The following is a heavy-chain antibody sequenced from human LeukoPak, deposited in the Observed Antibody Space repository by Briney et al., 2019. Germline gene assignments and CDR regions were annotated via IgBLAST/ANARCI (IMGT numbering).Heavy chain of an antibody. CDR2: ISSSSNYI. Sequence: GGSLRLSCAASGFTFSSYSMNWVRQAPGKGLEWVSSISSSSNYIYYADSVKGRFTISRDNAKNSLYLQMNSLRAEDTAVYYCARLSIAARPGIDAFDIWGQGTMVTVSS. J-gene: IGHJ3*02. D-gene: IGHD6-6*01. CDR3: ARLSIAARPGIDAFDI. CDR1: GFTFSSYS. V-gene: IGHV3-21*01.